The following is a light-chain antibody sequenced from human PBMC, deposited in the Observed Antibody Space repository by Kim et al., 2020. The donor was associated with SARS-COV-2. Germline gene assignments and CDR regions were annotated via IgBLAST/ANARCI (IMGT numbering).Light chain of an antibody. CDR1: QSISNY. J-gene: IGKJ3*01. CDR3: QQSYTIPLFT. CDR2: AAS. V-gene: IGKV1-39*01. Sequence: SVGDRVTIPCRSSQSISNYLSWYQKKPGKAPKLLIYAASNLQRGVPSRFIGRGSGTDFTLTIVSLQPEDFATYYCQQSYTIPLFTFGPGTKVDIK.